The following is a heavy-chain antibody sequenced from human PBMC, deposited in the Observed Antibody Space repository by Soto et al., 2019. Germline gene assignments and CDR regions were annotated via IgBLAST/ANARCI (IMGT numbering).Heavy chain of an antibody. Sequence: PGGSLRLSCAASGFTFSSYGMNWVRQAPGEGLEWVSSISDSGGNTYYGDSVKGRFTISRDNSKNTLYLQMNSLRAEDTAVYYCAKSKSGWSRFDYWGQGTLVTVSS. V-gene: IGHV3-23*01. D-gene: IGHD6-19*01. CDR3: AKSKSGWSRFDY. CDR2: ISDSGGNT. CDR1: GFTFSSYG. J-gene: IGHJ4*02.